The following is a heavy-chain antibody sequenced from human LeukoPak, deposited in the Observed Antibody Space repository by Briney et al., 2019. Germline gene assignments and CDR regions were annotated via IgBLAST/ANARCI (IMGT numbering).Heavy chain of an antibody. V-gene: IGHV3-7*01. CDR2: IKQDGSEK. Sequence: GGSLRLSCAASGFTFSSYWMSWVRQAPGKGLGWVANIKQDGSEKYYVDSVKGRFTISRDNAKNSLYLQMNSLRAEDTAVYYCARDLRGDAFDIWGQGTMVTVSS. CDR1: GFTFSSYW. J-gene: IGHJ3*02. CDR3: ARDLRGDAFDI.